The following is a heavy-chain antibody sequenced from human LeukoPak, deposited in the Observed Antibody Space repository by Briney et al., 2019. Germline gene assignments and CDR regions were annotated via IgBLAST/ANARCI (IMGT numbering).Heavy chain of an antibody. CDR3: AREYSSSSGRRAFDF. Sequence: SETLSLTCTVSGGSISSYYWNWIRQPPGKGLEWIGYIFYSGSTNYNPSLKSRVTTLVDTSKNQFSLRLSSVTAADTAVYYCAREYSSSSGRRAFDFWGQGTMVTVSS. CDR1: GGSISSYY. V-gene: IGHV4-59*08. J-gene: IGHJ3*01. CDR2: IFYSGST. D-gene: IGHD6-6*01.